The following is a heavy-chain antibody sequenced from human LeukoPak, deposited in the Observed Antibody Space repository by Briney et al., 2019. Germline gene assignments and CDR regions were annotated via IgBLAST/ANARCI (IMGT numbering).Heavy chain of an antibody. D-gene: IGHD6-13*01. CDR1: GYIFTSYY. V-gene: IGHV5-51*01. J-gene: IGHJ4*02. CDR3: ARAASGTARFDF. Sequence: GESLKISCMVSGYIFTSYYIGWVRQKPGKGLQWMGVIYPGGSDTRYSPSFQGQVTISADKSISTAYLQWSSLKASDTAIYYCARAASGTARFDFWGQGTLVTVSS. CDR2: IYPGGSDT.